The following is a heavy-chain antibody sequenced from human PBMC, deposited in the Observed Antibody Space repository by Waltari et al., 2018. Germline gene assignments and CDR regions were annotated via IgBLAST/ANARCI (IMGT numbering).Heavy chain of an antibody. CDR3: ARSMVRGAIPHFFGY. D-gene: IGHD3-10*01. Sequence: QVRLVESGGGVVQPGRSLRLSCAASGFTFSSYAMHWVRQAPGKGLEWVAVISYDGSNKYYADSVKGRFTISRDNSKNTLYLQMNSLRAEDTAVYYCARSMVRGAIPHFFGYWGQGTLVTVSS. CDR2: ISYDGSNK. V-gene: IGHV3-30*01. J-gene: IGHJ4*02. CDR1: GFTFSSYA.